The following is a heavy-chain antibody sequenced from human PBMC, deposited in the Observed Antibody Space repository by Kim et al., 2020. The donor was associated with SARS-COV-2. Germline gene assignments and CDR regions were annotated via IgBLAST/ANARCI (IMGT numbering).Heavy chain of an antibody. J-gene: IGHJ4*02. V-gene: IGHV3-23*01. Sequence: YYASSVKGRFTISRDNSKNTLYLQVNSLGAEDTAVYYCAKRPYSSSWPAWGQGTLVTVSS. D-gene: IGHD6-13*01. CDR3: AKRPYSSSWPA.